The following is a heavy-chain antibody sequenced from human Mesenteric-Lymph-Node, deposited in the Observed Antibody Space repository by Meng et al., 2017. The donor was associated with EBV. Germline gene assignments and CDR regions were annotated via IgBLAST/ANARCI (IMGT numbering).Heavy chain of an antibody. CDR3: ARALYSNSYYGSLSY. CDR2: VHRSGST. J-gene: IGHJ4*02. V-gene: IGHV4-34*02. Sequence: QGQLQKGGAGLLKPSEPLSLTCAVYGEAFSDYYWTWIRQTPGKGLEWIGEVHRSGSTNYNPSLKSRVIISIDTSKNQFSLKLTSVTAADTAVYYCARALYSNSYYGSLSYWGLGTLVTVSS. CDR1: GEAFSDYY. D-gene: IGHD3-10*01.